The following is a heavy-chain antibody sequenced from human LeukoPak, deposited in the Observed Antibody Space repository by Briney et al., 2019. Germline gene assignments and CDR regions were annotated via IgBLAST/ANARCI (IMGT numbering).Heavy chain of an antibody. D-gene: IGHD3-9*01. V-gene: IGHV4-30-4*07. CDR3: ARPRIALRYFDWLRRPFDY. Sequence: SETLSLTCAVSGGSISSGGYSWSWIRQPPGKGLEWIGYIYYSGSTYYNPSLKSRVTISVDTSKNQFSLKLSSVTAADTAVYYCARPRIALRYFDWLRRPFDYWGQGTLVTVSS. CDR1: GGSISSGGYS. CDR2: IYYSGST. J-gene: IGHJ4*02.